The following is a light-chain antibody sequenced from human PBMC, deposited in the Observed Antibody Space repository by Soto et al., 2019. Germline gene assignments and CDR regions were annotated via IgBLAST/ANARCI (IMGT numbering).Light chain of an antibody. CDR2: GAS. CDR3: QQYNNWPLT. J-gene: IGKJ4*01. CDR1: QSISSN. V-gene: IGKV3-15*01. Sequence: EIVMTQSPATLSVSPGERATLSCRASQSISSNLAWYQQKHGQAPRLLIYGASTRATGIPARFSGSGSGTEFTLTISSLQSEDFALYYCQQYNNWPLTFGGGTKVEIK.